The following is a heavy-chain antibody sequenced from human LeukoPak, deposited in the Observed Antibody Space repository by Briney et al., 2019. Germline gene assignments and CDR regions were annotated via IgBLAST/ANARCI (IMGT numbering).Heavy chain of an antibody. CDR3: ASGYCSSTSCYDFDY. CDR1: GGTFSSYA. D-gene: IGHD2-2*03. CDR2: IIPIFGTA. Sequence: ASVKVSCKASGGTFSSYAISWVRQAPGQGLEWMGGIIPIFGTANYAQKFQGRVTITTDESTSTAYMELSSLRPEDTAVYYCASGYCSSTSCYDFDYWGQGTLVTVSS. J-gene: IGHJ4*02. V-gene: IGHV1-69*05.